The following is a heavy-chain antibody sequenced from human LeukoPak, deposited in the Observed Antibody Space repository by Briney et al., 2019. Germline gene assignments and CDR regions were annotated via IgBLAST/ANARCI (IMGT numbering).Heavy chain of an antibody. CDR2: INHSGST. D-gene: IGHD3-3*01. Sequence: SETLSLTCSVSGGYISSYYWSWIRQPPGKGLEWIGEINHSGSTNYNPSLKSRVTISVDTSKNQFSLKLSSVTAADTAVYYCARGPRGEWLWGPLRPYYFDYWGQGTLVTVSS. J-gene: IGHJ4*02. CDR1: GGYISSYY. V-gene: IGHV4-34*01. CDR3: ARGPRGEWLWGPLRPYYFDY.